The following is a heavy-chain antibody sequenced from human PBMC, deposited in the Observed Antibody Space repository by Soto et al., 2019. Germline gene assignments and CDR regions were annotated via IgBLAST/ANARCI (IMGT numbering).Heavy chain of an antibody. CDR2: ISSSGSTI. D-gene: IGHD6-6*01. V-gene: IGHV3-48*03. CDR1: VFTFSSYE. CDR3: ARGKHSSSWAFDY. Sequence: GGSLRLSCAASVFTFSSYEMNWVRQAPGKGLEWVSYISSSGSTIYYADSVKGRFTISRDNAKNSLYLQMNSLRAEDTAVYYCARGKHSSSWAFDYWGQGTLVTVSS. J-gene: IGHJ4*02.